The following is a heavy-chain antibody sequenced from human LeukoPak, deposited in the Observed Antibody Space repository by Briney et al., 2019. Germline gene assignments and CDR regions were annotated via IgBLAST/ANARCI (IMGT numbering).Heavy chain of an antibody. Sequence: GTSLRLSCAASGFTFSSYAMHWVRQAPGRGLEWMAVISYDGSNKYYADSVEGRFTISRDNSKNTLFLQMNSLRVEDTAVYYCARNSYSYDSSGPIYYFDYWGQGTLVTVSS. CDR1: GFTFSSYA. D-gene: IGHD3-22*01. V-gene: IGHV3-30*14. CDR3: ARNSYSYDSSGPIYYFDY. J-gene: IGHJ4*02. CDR2: ISYDGSNK.